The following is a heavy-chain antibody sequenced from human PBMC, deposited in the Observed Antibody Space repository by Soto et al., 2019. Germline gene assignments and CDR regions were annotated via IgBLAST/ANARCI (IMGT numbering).Heavy chain of an antibody. CDR3: ARLMVRGVNPSYYYYGMDV. CDR2: INHSGST. CDR1: GGSFSGYY. V-gene: IGHV4-34*01. Sequence: KPSETLSLTCAVYGGSFSGYYWSWIRQPPGKGLEWIGEINHSGSTNYNPSLKSRVTISVDTSKNQFSLKLSSVTAADTAVYYCARLMVRGVNPSYYYYGMDVWGQGTTVTVSS. D-gene: IGHD3-10*01. J-gene: IGHJ6*02.